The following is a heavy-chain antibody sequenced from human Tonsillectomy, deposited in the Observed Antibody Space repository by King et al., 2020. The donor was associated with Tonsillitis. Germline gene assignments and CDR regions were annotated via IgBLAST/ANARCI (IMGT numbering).Heavy chain of an antibody. V-gene: IGHV1-2*06. CDR1: GYTFFDYS. Sequence: VQLVQSGADVKKPGASVKVSCKASGYTFFDYSIHWVRQAPGQGLQWMGRISPDSGRTDYALSFEDRVTITRDTSINTVYMELTSLRSDDKAVYFCARDTGGWRTFDFCGQGTLVTVSS. D-gene: IGHD6-19*01. CDR3: ARDTGGWRTFDF. J-gene: IGHJ4*02. CDR2: ISPDSGRT.